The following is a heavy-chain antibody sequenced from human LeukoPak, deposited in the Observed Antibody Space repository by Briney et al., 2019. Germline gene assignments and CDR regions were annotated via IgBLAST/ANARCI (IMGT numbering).Heavy chain of an antibody. CDR1: GGSISSYY. J-gene: IGHJ4*02. D-gene: IGHD5-12*01. CDR2: IYYSGST. CDR3: ARANARRGYSGYDFLGFDY. Sequence: SETLSLTCTVSGGSISSYYWSWIRQPPGKGLEWIEYIYYSGSTNYNPSLKSRVTISVDTSKNQFSLKLSSVTAADTAVYYCARANARRGYSGYDFLGFDYWGQGTLVTVSS. V-gene: IGHV4-59*01.